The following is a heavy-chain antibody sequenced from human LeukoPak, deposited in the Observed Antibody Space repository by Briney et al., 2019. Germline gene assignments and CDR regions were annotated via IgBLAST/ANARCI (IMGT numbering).Heavy chain of an antibody. D-gene: IGHD3-16*01. Sequence: GGSLRLSCAASGFTFTTYAMNWVRQAPGKGLEWVSGIYTGGTTYYTDSVKGRFTISRDNPNNTLYLQMHSLRAEDTAVYYCAREISRFGIWGQGTLVTVSS. CDR2: IYTGGTT. CDR3: AREISRFGI. CDR1: GFTFTTYA. J-gene: IGHJ4*02. V-gene: IGHV3-66*01.